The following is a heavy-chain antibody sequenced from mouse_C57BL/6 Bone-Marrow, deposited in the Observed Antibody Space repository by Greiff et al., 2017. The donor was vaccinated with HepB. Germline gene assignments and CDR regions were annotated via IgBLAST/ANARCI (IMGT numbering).Heavy chain of an antibody. V-gene: IGHV1-19*01. CDR3: ASSPPFITTVVAEGFAY. CDR1: GYTFTDYY. J-gene: IGHJ3*01. CDR2: INPYNGGT. Sequence: VHVKQSGPVLVKPGASVKMSCKASGYTFTDYYMNWVKQSHGKSLEWIGVINPYNGGTSYNQKFKGKATLTVDKSSSTAYMELNSLTSEDSAVYYCASSPPFITTVVAEGFAYWGQGTLVTVSA. D-gene: IGHD1-1*01.